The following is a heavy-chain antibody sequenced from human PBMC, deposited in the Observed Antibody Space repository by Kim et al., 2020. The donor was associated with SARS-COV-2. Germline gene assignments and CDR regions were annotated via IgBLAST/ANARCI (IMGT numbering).Heavy chain of an antibody. V-gene: IGHV5-51*01. CDR2: IYPDDSNT. J-gene: IGHJ4*02. CDR3: TRPMRSNSWYNPDY. Sequence: GESLKISCKGSGYSFTNYWIGWVRQMPGKGLEWMGIIYPDDSNTRYSPSFQGQVTLSADKSISTAYLQWSSLKASDTAIYYCTRPMRSNSWYNPDYWGQGTLVTVSS. CDR1: GYSFTNYW. D-gene: IGHD1-1*01.